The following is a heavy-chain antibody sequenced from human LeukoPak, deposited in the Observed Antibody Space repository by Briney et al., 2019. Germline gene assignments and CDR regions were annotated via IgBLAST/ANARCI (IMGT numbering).Heavy chain of an antibody. V-gene: IGHV3-23*01. CDR3: AKDTVLDY. Sequence: GLEWVSGISGSGVSTYYADSVKGRFAISRDNSKNTLYLQMNSLRAEDTAIYYCAKDTVLDYWGQGTLVTVSS. D-gene: IGHD4-17*01. CDR2: ISGSGVST. J-gene: IGHJ4*02.